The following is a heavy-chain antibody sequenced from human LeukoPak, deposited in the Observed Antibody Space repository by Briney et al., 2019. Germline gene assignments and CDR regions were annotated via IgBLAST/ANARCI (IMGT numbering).Heavy chain of an antibody. CDR1: GFTFSSYG. Sequence: PGGSLRLSCAASGFTFSSYGMHWVRQAPGKGLEWVAVIWYDGSNKYYADSVKGRFTISRDNSKNTLYLQMNSLRAEDTAVYYCAKANVGALTIFGVVTGRRIDYWGQGTLVTVSS. CDR3: AKANVGALTIFGVVTGRRIDY. D-gene: IGHD3-3*01. V-gene: IGHV3-33*06. J-gene: IGHJ4*02. CDR2: IWYDGSNK.